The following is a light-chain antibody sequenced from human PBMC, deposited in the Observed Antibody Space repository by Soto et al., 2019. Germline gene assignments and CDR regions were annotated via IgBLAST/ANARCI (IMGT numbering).Light chain of an antibody. CDR2: DAS. V-gene: IGKV3D-20*02. CDR3: HQRQYWPPIT. CDR1: QSVSSSY. Sequence: IVLPQSPGTLSFSPGERATLSCRAIQSVSSSYLAWYQQKPGQAPRLLISDASNRVTGIPARFSGSGSGTDFTLTISSLEPEDFAVYYCHQRQYWPPITFGQGTRLEIK. J-gene: IGKJ5*01.